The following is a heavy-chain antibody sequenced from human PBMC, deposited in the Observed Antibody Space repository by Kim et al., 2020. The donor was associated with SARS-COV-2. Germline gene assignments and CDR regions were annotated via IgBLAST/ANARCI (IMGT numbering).Heavy chain of an antibody. CDR3: ASTAAGPPTYYFDY. V-gene: IGHV3-53*01. J-gene: IGHJ4*02. D-gene: IGHD6-13*01. Sequence: ADSVKGRFTISRDNSKNTLYLQMNSLRAEDTAVYYCASTAAGPPTYYFDYWGQGTLVTVSS.